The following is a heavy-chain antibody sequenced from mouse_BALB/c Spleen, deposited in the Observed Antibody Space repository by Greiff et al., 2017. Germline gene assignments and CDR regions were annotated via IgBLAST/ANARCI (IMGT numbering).Heavy chain of an antibody. Sequence: DVQLVESGGGLVQPGGSRKLSCAASGFTFSSFGMHWVRQAPEKGLEWVAYISSGSSTIYYADTVKGRFIISIDNPKNTLFLQMTSLRSEDTAMYYCAREGYCNSVDYWGQGTTLTVSS. CDR3: AREGYCNSVDY. V-gene: IGHV5-17*02. CDR1: GFTFSSFG. D-gene: IGHD2-10*02. J-gene: IGHJ2*01. CDR2: ISSGSSTI.